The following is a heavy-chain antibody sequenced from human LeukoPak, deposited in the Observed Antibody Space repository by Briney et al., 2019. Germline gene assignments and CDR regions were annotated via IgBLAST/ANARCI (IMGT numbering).Heavy chain of an antibody. Sequence: PGGSLRLSCAASGFTFNHYWMHWVRHAPGKGLVWVSRINSDGTSTSYADSVKGRFTISRDNAKNMMYLQMNSLRAGDTALYYCARGTPGYSSSWSDSWGQGTLVTVSS. D-gene: IGHD6-13*01. J-gene: IGHJ4*02. CDR3: ARGTPGYSSSWSDS. CDR1: GFTFNHYW. V-gene: IGHV3-74*01. CDR2: INSDGTST.